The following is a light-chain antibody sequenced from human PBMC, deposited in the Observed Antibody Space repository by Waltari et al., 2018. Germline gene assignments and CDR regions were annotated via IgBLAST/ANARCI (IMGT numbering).Light chain of an antibody. J-gene: IGLJ3*02. Sequence: QSVLTQPPSVSGAPGQRDTISCTGSSPHIGAGSDVHWYQQLPGTAPKLLIYGNSNRPSGVPDRFSGSKSGTSASLAITGLQAEDEADYYCQSYDSSLTARVFGGGTKLTVL. CDR1: SPHIGAGSD. V-gene: IGLV1-40*01. CDR2: GNS. CDR3: QSYDSSLTARV.